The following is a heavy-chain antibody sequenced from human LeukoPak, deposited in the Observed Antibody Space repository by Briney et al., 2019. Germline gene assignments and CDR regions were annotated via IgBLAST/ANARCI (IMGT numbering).Heavy chain of an antibody. CDR3: ARDRVRGNSNPFFDY. J-gene: IGHJ4*02. D-gene: IGHD4-11*01. V-gene: IGHV4-61*01. CDR1: GGSVSSGTYY. CDR2: IYYSGST. Sequence: SETLSFTCTVSGGSVSSGTYYWSWIRQPPGKGLEWIGYIYYSGSTNYNPSLKSRVTISVDTSKNQFSLKLISVTAADTAVYYCARDRVRGNSNPFFDYWGQGTLVTVSS.